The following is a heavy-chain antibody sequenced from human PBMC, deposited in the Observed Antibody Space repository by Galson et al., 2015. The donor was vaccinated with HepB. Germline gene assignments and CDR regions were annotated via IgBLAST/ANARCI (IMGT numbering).Heavy chain of an antibody. Sequence: SVKVSCKASRYTYTNYAMNWVRQAPGQGLEWMGWINTNTGNPTYAQGFTGRFVFSVDTSVSTAYLQISSLKAEDTAVYYCARHNGAFDVWGQGTMVTVSS. CDR3: ARHNGAFDV. V-gene: IGHV7-4-1*02. D-gene: IGHD2-8*01. J-gene: IGHJ3*01. CDR1: RYTYTNYA. CDR2: INTNTGNP.